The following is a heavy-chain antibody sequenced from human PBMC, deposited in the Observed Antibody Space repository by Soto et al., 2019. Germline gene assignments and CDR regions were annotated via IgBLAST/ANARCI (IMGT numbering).Heavy chain of an antibody. CDR1: GFSLNTRGEG. J-gene: IGHJ4*02. CDR3: AHRGGMEYFDS. CDR2: IYWDDDK. Sequence: QITLEESGPTLVKPTQTLTLTCSFSGFSLNTRGEGVGWIRQPPGKALEWLALIYWDDDKRYSPSLDYRLTITKDTSKNQVVLTMTNMDPVDTATYYCAHRGGMEYFDSCGQGTLVTVSS. D-gene: IGHD3-16*01. V-gene: IGHV2-5*02.